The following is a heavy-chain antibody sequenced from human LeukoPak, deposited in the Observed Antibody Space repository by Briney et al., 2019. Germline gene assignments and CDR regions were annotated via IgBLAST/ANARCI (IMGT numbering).Heavy chain of an antibody. CDR3: AGLTPKVRGVNWFDP. CDR2: IYHSGST. CDR1: GGSISSSNW. D-gene: IGHD3-10*01. J-gene: IGHJ5*02. V-gene: IGHV4-4*02. Sequence: SGNLSLTCAVSGGSISSSNWWNWVRQPPGKGLEWIGEIYHSGSTNYNPSLKSRVTISVDKSKNQFSLKLSSVTAADTAVYYCAGLTPKVRGVNWFDPWGQGTLVTVSS.